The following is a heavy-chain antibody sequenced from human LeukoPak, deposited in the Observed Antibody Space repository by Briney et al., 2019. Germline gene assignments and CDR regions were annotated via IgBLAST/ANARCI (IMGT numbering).Heavy chain of an antibody. J-gene: IGHJ4*02. D-gene: IGHD3-10*01. CDR3: ARSRDYGSGTDY. CDR1: GGTFGSYA. CDR2: IIPIFGIA. Sequence: GSSVKVSCKASGGTFGSYAISWVRQAPGQGLEWMGRIIPIFGIANYAQKFQGRVTITADKSTSTAYMELSSLRSEDTAVYYCARSRDYGSGTDYWGQGTLVTVSS. V-gene: IGHV1-69*04.